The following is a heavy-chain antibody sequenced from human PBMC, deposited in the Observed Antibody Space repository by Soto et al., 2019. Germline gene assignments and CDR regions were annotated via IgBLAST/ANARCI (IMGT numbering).Heavy chain of an antibody. CDR1: GFTFDDYT. D-gene: IGHD3-3*01. CDR2: ISWDGGST. Sequence: LRLSCAASGFTFDDYTMHWVRQAPGKGLEWVPLISWDGGSTYYADSVQGRFTISRDNSKNSLYLQMNSLRTEDTALYYCAKDKGIRFLEWLLYYWGQGTLVTVSS. V-gene: IGHV3-43*01. J-gene: IGHJ4*02. CDR3: AKDKGIRFLEWLLYY.